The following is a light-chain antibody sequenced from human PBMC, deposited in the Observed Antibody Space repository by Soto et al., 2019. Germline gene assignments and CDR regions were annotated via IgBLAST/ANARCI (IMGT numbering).Light chain of an antibody. CDR3: MQALLMYT. Sequence: DIVMTQSPLSLPVTPGEPASISCRSSQSLLHSNGYNYLDWYLQKPGQSPQLLIYLGSNRASGVSDRFSGSGSGTDFTLKISRVEAEDVGVYYCMQALLMYTFGQGTKLEIK. CDR2: LGS. V-gene: IGKV2-28*01. J-gene: IGKJ2*01. CDR1: QSLLHSNGYNY.